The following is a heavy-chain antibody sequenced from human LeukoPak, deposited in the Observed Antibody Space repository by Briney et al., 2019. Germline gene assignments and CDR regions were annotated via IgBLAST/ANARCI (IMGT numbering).Heavy chain of an antibody. J-gene: IGHJ6*03. CDR3: AKAPRERIAVAGSFDYYYYYMDV. CDR1: GFTFSDYY. Sequence: QPGGSLRLSCAASGFTFSDYYMSWIRQAPGKGLEWVSAISGSGGSTYYADSVKGRFTISRDNSKNTLYLQMNSLRAEDTAVYYCAKAPRERIAVAGSFDYYYYYMDVWGKGTTVTISS. CDR2: ISGSGGST. D-gene: IGHD6-19*01. V-gene: IGHV3-23*01.